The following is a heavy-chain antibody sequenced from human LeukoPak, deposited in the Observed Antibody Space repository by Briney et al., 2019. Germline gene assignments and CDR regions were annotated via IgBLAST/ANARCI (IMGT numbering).Heavy chain of an antibody. D-gene: IGHD3-10*01. CDR3: TTGGHYFGS. J-gene: IGHJ4*02. Sequence: GGSLRLSCAASGFTFSSYAMSWVRQAPGKGLEWVGRIKSKSDGGTTDYAAPVTDRFIISRDDSKNTLFLQMNSLEADDTAVYYCTTGGHYFGSWGQGTLVIVSS. CDR1: GFTFSSYA. V-gene: IGHV3-15*01. CDR2: IKSKSDGGTT.